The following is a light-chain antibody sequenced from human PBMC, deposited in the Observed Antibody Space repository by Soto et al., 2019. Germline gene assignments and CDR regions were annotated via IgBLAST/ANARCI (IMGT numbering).Light chain of an antibody. V-gene: IGKV3-15*01. CDR2: RAS. CDR1: QHVSSN. CDR3: QQYNNWPYT. J-gene: IGKJ2*01. Sequence: EIVMTQSPVTLSVSPGGSATLSCRASQHVSSNFAWYRQKPGQAPTLLIYRASTRATGIPARFSGSGSGTEFTLPISSLQSEDFAVYYCQQYNNWPYTFGQGTKLEIK.